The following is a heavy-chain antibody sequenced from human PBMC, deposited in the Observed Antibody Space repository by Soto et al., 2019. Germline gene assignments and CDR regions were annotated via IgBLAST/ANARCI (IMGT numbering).Heavy chain of an antibody. CDR1: GFTFSSYA. V-gene: IGHV3-23*01. J-gene: IGHJ3*02. CDR3: AKDGWECSGGSCYSDDAFDI. CDR2: ISGSGGST. Sequence: GGSLRLSCAASGFTFSSYAMSWVRQAPGKGLEWVSAISGSGGSTYYADSVKGRFTISRDNSKNTLYLQMNSLRAEDTAVYYCAKDGWECSGGSCYSDDAFDIWGQGTMVTVSS. D-gene: IGHD2-15*01.